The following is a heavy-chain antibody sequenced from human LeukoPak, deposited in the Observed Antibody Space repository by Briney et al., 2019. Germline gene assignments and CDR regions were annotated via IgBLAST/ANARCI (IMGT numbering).Heavy chain of an antibody. J-gene: IGHJ4*02. CDR3: ARRSPDFIAAAPDY. CDR2: IYHSGST. V-gene: IGHV4-4*02. Sequence: SETLSLTCAVSGGSISSGNWWSWVRQPPGKGLEWIGEIYHSGSTNYIPSLKSRVTISVDKSKNQFSLKLSSVTAADTAVYYCARRSPDFIAAAPDYWGQGTLVTVSS. CDR1: GGSISSGNW. D-gene: IGHD6-13*01.